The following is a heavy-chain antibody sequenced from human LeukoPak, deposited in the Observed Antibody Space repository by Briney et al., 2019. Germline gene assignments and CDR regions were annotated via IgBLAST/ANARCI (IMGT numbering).Heavy chain of an antibody. CDR3: ARPTYSGSYYWFDY. J-gene: IGHJ4*02. D-gene: IGHD1-26*01. CDR1: GFSVSDYA. V-gene: IGHV3-21*01. CDR2: IPSSSTSK. Sequence: GGSLRLSCAASGFSVSDYALNWVRQAPGKGLEWVSSIPSSSTSKYYADSVKGRFTISRDNAKNSLYLQLNSLRAEDTAVYYCARPTYSGSYYWFDYWRQGTLVLVSS.